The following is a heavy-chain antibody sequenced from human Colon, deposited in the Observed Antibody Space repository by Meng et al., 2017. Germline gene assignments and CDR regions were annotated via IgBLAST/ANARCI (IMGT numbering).Heavy chain of an antibody. CDR3: GRDQGRELINH. CDR1: GGSFSGYY. J-gene: IGHJ4*02. V-gene: IGHV4-34*01. CDR2: VYHRGDT. D-gene: IGHD1-7*01. Sequence: QVTLQQWGAVLLKPSETLSLTCAVYGGSFSGYYWSWIRQPPGKGLEWIGEVYHRGDTNYNPSLKSRVDISVDKSKNQFYLSLFSVTAADTAVYYCGRDQGRELINHWGQGTLVTVSS.